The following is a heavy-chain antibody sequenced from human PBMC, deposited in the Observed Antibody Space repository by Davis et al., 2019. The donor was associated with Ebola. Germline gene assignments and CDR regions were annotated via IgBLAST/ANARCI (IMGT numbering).Heavy chain of an antibody. V-gene: IGHV1-69*04. D-gene: IGHD3-9*01. J-gene: IGHJ5*02. CDR3: ARDLIPIFSVHKFDP. CDR1: GGTFSSYA. Sequence: SVKVSCKASGGTFSSYAISWVRQAPGQGLEWMGRIIPILGIANYAQKFQGRVTITADKSTSTAYMEVRSLRSEDTAVYYCARDLIPIFSVHKFDPWGQGTLVTVSS. CDR2: IIPILGIA.